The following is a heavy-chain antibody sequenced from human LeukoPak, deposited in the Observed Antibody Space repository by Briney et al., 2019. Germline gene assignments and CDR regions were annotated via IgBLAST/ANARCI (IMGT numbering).Heavy chain of an antibody. V-gene: IGHV1-8*02. Sequence: ASVKISCKPSGYTFINHYIHWVRQATGQGLEWMGWMNPNSGNTGYAQKFQGRVTMTRNTSISTAYMELSSLRSEDTTVYYCARGLAARKSHNWFDPWGQGTLVTVSS. D-gene: IGHD6-6*01. J-gene: IGHJ5*02. CDR3: ARGLAARKSHNWFDP. CDR1: GYTFINHY. CDR2: MNPNSGNT.